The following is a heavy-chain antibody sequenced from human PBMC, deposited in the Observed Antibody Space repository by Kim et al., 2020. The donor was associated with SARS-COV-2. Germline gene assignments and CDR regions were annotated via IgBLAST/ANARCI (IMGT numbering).Heavy chain of an antibody. CDR2: FYIDAGAT. D-gene: IGHD2-8*01. J-gene: IGHJ5*02. V-gene: IGHV3-53*01. Sequence: GGSLRLSCTASGFSVSNNYMSWVRQAPGEGLEWVSVFYIDAGATYYADSVKGRFTLSRDNSKNTVYLQMTSLRAEDTAVYYCARDVGFCTRNSCFFDDWGQGTLVTVSS. CDR3: ARDVGFCTRNSCFFDD. CDR1: GFSVSNNY.